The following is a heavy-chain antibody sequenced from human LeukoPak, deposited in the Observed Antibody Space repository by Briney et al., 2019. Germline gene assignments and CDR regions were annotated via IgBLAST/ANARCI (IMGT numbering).Heavy chain of an antibody. CDR3: ARQTIAVVTFDH. Sequence: TTSETLSLTCTTSGGSISSYYWSWLRQPPGKGLEWIGYIYYSGSTNYNPSLKSRVTISVDTSKNQFSLKLSSVTAADTAVYYCARQTIAVVTFDHWGQGTLVTASS. J-gene: IGHJ4*02. CDR1: GGSISSYY. CDR2: IYYSGST. V-gene: IGHV4-59*01. D-gene: IGHD6-19*01.